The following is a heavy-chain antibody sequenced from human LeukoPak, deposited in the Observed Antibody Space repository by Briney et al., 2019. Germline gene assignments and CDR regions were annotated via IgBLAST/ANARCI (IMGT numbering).Heavy chain of an antibody. CDR3: ARAAYYYDTSGSKLNWFDP. V-gene: IGHV1-2*02. CDR2: INPNSGGT. Sequence: ASVKVSCKASGYTFTSNYMYWVRQAPGQGLEWMGWINPNSGGTNYAQKFQGRVTMTRNTSISTAYMELSRLRSDDTAVYYCARAAYYYDTSGSKLNWFDPWGQGTLVTVSS. CDR1: GYTFTSNY. J-gene: IGHJ5*02. D-gene: IGHD3-22*01.